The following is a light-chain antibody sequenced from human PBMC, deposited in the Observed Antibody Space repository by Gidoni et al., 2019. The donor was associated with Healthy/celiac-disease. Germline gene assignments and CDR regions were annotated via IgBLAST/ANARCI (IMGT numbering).Light chain of an antibody. V-gene: IGLV2-11*01. CDR2: DVS. CDR3: CSYAGSYTFI. CDR1: SSDVGAYNY. J-gene: IGLJ2*01. Sequence: QSALTQPRSVSGSPGQSVTISCTGTSSDVGAYNYVSWYQHHPGKAPKLMIYDVSKRPSGVPHRFSGSKSGNTASLTISGLQAEDEADYYCCSYAGSYTFIFGGGTKLTVL.